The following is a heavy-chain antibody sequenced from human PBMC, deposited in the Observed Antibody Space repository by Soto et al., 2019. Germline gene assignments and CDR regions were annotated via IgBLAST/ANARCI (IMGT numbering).Heavy chain of an antibody. CDR3: ARGLARGYSYGYGYYYYGMDV. CDR1: GFTFSSYS. V-gene: IGHV3-48*02. J-gene: IGHJ6*02. CDR2: ISSSSSTI. D-gene: IGHD5-18*01. Sequence: GGSLRLSCAASGFTFSSYSMNWVRQAPGKGLEWVSYISSSSSTIYYADSVKGRFTISRDNAKNSLYLQMNSLRDEDTAVYYCARGLARGYSYGYGYYYYGMDVWGQGTTVTVSS.